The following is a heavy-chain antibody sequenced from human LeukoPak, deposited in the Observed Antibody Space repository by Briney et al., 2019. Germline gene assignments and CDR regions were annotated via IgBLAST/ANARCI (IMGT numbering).Heavy chain of an antibody. J-gene: IGHJ4*02. V-gene: IGHV4-34*01. CDR2: INHSGST. D-gene: IGHD3-3*01. Sequence: SETLSLTCAVYGGSFSGYYWSWIRQPPGKGLEWIGEINHSGSTNYNPSLKSRVTISVDTSKNQFSRKLSSVTAADTAVYYCARVRIFWSGYQKYYFDYWGQGTLVTVSS. CDR3: ARVRIFWSGYQKYYFDY. CDR1: GGSFSGYY.